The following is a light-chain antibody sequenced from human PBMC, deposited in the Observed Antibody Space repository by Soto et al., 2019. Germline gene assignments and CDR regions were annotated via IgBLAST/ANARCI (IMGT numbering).Light chain of an antibody. V-gene: IGKV3-15*01. CDR2: GAS. CDR1: QSVSSN. J-gene: IGKJ1*01. CDR3: QQYNNWPPWT. Sequence: EIVMTQSPATLSVSPGERATLSCRASQSVSSNLAWYQQKPGQAPRLLIYGASIRATGIPARFSGSGSGTEFTLTIGSLQSEDFAVYYCQQYNNWPPWTCGQGIKVEIK.